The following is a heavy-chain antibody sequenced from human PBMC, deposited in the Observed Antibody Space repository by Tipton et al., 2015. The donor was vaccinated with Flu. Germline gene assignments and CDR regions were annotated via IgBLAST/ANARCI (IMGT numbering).Heavy chain of an antibody. J-gene: IGHJ6*02. CDR3: ARVRGSGSPNYYYYGMDV. Sequence: LSLTCAASGFTFSTYEMNWVRQAPGKGLEWVSYISSSGSTIYYADSVKGRFTVSRDNPKNSLYLQMNRLRAEDTAVYYCARVRGSGSPNYYYYGMDVWGQGTTVTVSS. CDR2: ISSSGSTI. D-gene: IGHD3-10*01. CDR1: GFTFSTYE. V-gene: IGHV3-48*03.